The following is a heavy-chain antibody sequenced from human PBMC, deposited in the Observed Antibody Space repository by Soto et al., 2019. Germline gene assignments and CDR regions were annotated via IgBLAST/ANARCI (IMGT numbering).Heavy chain of an antibody. CDR3: ARGVVVPAAYGMDV. CDR1: GFTFSSYG. V-gene: IGHV3-33*01. D-gene: IGHD2-2*01. J-gene: IGHJ6*02. CDR2: IWYDGSNK. Sequence: VGSLRLSCAASGFTFSSYGMHWVRQAPGKGLEWVAVIWYDGSNKYYADSVKGRFTISRDNSKNTLYLQMNSLRAEDTAVYYCARGVVVPAAYGMDVWGQGTTVTVSS.